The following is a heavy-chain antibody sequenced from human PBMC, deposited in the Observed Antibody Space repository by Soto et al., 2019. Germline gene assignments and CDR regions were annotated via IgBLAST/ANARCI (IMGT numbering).Heavy chain of an antibody. CDR2: INHSGST. Sequence: SETLSLTCAVYGGSFSGYYWSWIRQPPGKGLEWIGEINHSGSTNYNPSLKSRVTISVDTSKNQFSLNVNSVTAADTAVYFCARGGALRPNGHVPLAFWGQGTLVTVSS. CDR3: ARGGALRPNGHVPLAF. J-gene: IGHJ4*02. V-gene: IGHV4-34*01. D-gene: IGHD1-26*01. CDR1: GGSFSGYY.